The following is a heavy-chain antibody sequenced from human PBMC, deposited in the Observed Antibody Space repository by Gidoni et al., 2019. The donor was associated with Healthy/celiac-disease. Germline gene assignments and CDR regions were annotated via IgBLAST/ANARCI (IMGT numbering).Heavy chain of an antibody. J-gene: IGHJ3*02. D-gene: IGHD6-13*01. CDR2: INPNSGGT. CDR1: GYTFTGYY. V-gene: IGHV1-2*02. CDR3: ARTVAAAGEGPDAFDI. Sequence: QVQLVQSGAEVKKPGASVKVSCKASGYTFTGYYMHWVRQAPGQGLEWMGWINPNSGGTNYAQKFQGRVTMTRDTSISTAYMELSRLRSDDTAVYYCARTVAAAGEGPDAFDIWGQGTMVTVSS.